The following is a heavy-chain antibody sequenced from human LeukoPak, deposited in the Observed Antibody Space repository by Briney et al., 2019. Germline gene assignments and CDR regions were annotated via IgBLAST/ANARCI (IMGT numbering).Heavy chain of an antibody. Sequence: GGSLRLSCAAPGFTFSRYAMSWVRQAPGKGLEWVAFIRYDGNDKYYAESVKGRFTISRDTSTLYLQMNSLRVEDTAVYYCAKDLMRDRWFGESWGQGTLVTVSS. CDR2: IRYDGNDK. D-gene: IGHD3-10*01. CDR3: AKDLMRDRWFGES. J-gene: IGHJ1*01. V-gene: IGHV3-30*02. CDR1: GFTFSRYA.